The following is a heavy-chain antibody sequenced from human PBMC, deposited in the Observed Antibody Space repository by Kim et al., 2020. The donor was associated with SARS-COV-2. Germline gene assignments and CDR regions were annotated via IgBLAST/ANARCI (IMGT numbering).Heavy chain of an antibody. CDR3: ARMRYSSSWRYLSRGWFDP. CDR1: GGSISSYY. V-gene: IGHV4-59*08. Sequence: SETLSLTCTVSGGSISSYYWSWIRQPPGKGLEWIGYIYYSGSTNYNPSLKSRVTISVDTSKNQFSLKLSSVTAADTAVYYCARMRYSSSWRYLSRGWFDPWGQGTLVTVSS. D-gene: IGHD6-13*01. J-gene: IGHJ5*02. CDR2: IYYSGST.